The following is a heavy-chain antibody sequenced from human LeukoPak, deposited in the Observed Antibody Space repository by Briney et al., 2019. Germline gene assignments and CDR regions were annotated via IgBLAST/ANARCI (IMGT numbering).Heavy chain of an antibody. J-gene: IGHJ6*02. V-gene: IGHV4-4*07. CDR3: ARAPYYYGSGTPSYYYGMDV. Sequence: PSETLSLTCTASGGSISSYYWSWIRQPAGKGLEWIGRIYTSGSTNYNPSLKSRVTMSVDTSKNQFSLKLSSVTAADTAVYYCARAPYYYGSGTPSYYYGMDVWGQGTTVTVSS. CDR1: GGSISSYY. CDR2: IYTSGST. D-gene: IGHD3-10*01.